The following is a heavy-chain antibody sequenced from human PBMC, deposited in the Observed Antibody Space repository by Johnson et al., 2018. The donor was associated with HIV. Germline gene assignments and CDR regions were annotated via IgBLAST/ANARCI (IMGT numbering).Heavy chain of an antibody. J-gene: IGHJ3*01. CDR1: GFTFSSYA. V-gene: IGHV3-30*14. Sequence: QVQLVESGGGLVKPGRSLRLSCAASGFTFSSYAMRWVRQAPGKGLEWVAVISYDGSNKYYADSVTGRFTISRDNSKNTLYLQMNSLRAEDTAVYFCARGCRDGYTCDVFDVWGQGTGVTVSS. CDR2: ISYDGSNK. CDR3: ARGCRDGYTCDVFDV. D-gene: IGHD5-24*01.